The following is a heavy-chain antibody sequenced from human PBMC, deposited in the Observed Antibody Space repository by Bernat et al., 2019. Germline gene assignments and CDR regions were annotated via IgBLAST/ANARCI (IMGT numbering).Heavy chain of an antibody. D-gene: IGHD2-2*01. J-gene: IGHJ4*02. CDR1: GYTFTSYG. CDR2: ISAYNGNT. V-gene: IGHV1-18*01. Sequence: QVQLVQSGAEVKKPGASVKVSCKASGYTFTSYGISWVRQAPGQGLEWMGWISAYNGNTNYAQKLQGRVTMTTDTSTSTAYMEMRSMGSDDTAVYYCARDLCSSTSCEGIFDYWGQGTLVTVSS. CDR3: ARDLCSSTSCEGIFDY.